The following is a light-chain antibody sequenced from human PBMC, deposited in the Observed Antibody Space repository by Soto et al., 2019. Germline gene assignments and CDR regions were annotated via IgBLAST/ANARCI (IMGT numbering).Light chain of an antibody. J-gene: IGKJ1*01. CDR3: QQYGSSGT. CDR2: GAS. CDR1: QSVSNNY. Sequence: EIVLTQSPGTLSLSPGERATLSCRASQSVSNNYLAWYQQKPGQAPRLLIYGASNRPTGIPDRFSGSGSGPALTLTISRLAPEDFAVYYCQQYGSSGTFGPGTKVEIK. V-gene: IGKV3-20*01.